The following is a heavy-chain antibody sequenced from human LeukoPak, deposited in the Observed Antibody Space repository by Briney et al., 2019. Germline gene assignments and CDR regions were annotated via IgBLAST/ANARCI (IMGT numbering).Heavy chain of an antibody. D-gene: IGHD3-3*01. V-gene: IGHV1-2*06. CDR2: INPNSGGT. CDR1: GYTFTGYY. J-gene: IGHJ4*02. Sequence: GASVKVSCKASGYTFTGYYMHWVRQAPGQGLEWVGRINPNSGGTKYSQKFQGRVTITRDTSASTAYMELSSLRSEDTAVYYCARDYDFWSGYAGYFDYWGQGTLVTVSS. CDR3: ARDYDFWSGYAGYFDY.